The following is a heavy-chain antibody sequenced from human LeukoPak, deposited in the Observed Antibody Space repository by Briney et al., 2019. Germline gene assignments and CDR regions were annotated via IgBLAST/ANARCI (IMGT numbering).Heavy chain of an antibody. J-gene: IGHJ3*02. V-gene: IGHV3-21*01. CDR2: ISSSSSYI. Sequence: GGSLRLSCAASGFTFSSYSMNWVRQAPGKGLEWVSSISSSSSYIYYADSVKGRFTISRDNAKNSLYLQMNSLRAEDTAVYYCARDGPSDCSRTSCLYHDAFDIWGQGTMVTVSS. CDR1: GFTFSSYS. CDR3: ARDGPSDCSRTSCLYHDAFDI. D-gene: IGHD2-2*01.